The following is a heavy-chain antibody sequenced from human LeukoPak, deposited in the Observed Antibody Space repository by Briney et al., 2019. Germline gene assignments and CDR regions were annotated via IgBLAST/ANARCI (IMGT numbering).Heavy chain of an antibody. CDR3: ASGYCSSTSCYS. CDR1: GFTFSSYS. J-gene: IGHJ4*02. D-gene: IGHD2-2*03. CDR2: ISSSSSYI. V-gene: IGHV3-21*01. Sequence: GGSLRLSCAASGFTFSSYSRKWVRQAPGKGLEGVSFISSSSSYIYYADSVKGRFTIARDNAKNSVYLQMNSLRAEDTAGYCGASGYCSSTSCYSWGQGTLVTVSS.